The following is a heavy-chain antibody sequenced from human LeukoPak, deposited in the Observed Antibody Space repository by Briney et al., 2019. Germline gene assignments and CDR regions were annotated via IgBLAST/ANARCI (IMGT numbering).Heavy chain of an antibody. CDR2: IYYRGST. Sequence: SETLSLTCTVSGGSISSGSYYWDWIRQPPGKGLEWIGSIYYRGSTYHNPALKSRVTISVDTSKNQFSLKLSSVTAADTAVYYCARDSPPQHASSSAGFDYWGQGALVTVSS. V-gene: IGHV4-39*07. D-gene: IGHD6-6*01. CDR3: ARDSPPQHASSSAGFDY. CDR1: GGSISSGSYY. J-gene: IGHJ4*02.